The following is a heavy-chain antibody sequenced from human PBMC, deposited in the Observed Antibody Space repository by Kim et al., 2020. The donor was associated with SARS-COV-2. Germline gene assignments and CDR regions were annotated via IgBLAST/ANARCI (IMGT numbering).Heavy chain of an antibody. Sequence: SETLSLTCAVYGGSFSGYYWSWIRQPPGKGLEWIGEINHSGSTNYNPSLKSRVTISVDTSKNQFSLKLSSVTAADTAVYYCARRGDYGDYLRHWGQGTLVTVSS. CDR2: INHSGST. V-gene: IGHV4-34*01. CDR3: ARRGDYGDYLRH. CDR1: GGSFSGYY. D-gene: IGHD4-17*01. J-gene: IGHJ4*02.